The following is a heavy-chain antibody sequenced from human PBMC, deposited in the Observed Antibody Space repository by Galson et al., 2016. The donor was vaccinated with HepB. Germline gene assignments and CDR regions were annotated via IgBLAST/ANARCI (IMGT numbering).Heavy chain of an antibody. CDR3: ARSLRYDSSGYSPAGNYYYGMDV. V-gene: IGHV2-70*01. Sequence: PALVKPTQTLTLTCTVSGFSLSTSGMCVSWIRQPPGKALEWLALIDWDNDKYYSTSLKTRLTISKDTSKNQVVLTMTSMDPVDTATYYCARSLRYDSSGYSPAGNYYYGMDVWGQGTTVTVSS. CDR1: GFSLSTSGMC. D-gene: IGHD3-22*01. CDR2: IDWDNDK. J-gene: IGHJ6*02.